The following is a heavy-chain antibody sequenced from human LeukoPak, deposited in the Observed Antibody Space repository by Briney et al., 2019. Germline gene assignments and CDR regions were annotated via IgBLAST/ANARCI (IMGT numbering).Heavy chain of an antibody. D-gene: IGHD6-13*01. J-gene: IGHJ5*02. V-gene: IGHV4-39*07. Sequence: SETLSLTCTVSGGSISSSSYYWGWIRQPPGKGLEWIGSIYYSGSTYYNPSLKSRVTISVDTSKNQFSLKLSSVTAADTAVYYCARRGVAAAGHNWFDPWGQGTLVTVSS. CDR3: ARRGVAAAGHNWFDP. CDR2: IYYSGST. CDR1: GGSISSSSYY.